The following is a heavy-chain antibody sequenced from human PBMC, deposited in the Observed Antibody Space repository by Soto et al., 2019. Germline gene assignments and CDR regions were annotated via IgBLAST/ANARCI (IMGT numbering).Heavy chain of an antibody. CDR3: AKGGYSSGWYEFDP. D-gene: IGHD6-19*01. J-gene: IGHJ5*02. Sequence: GGSLRLSCAASGFTFSSYGMHWVRQAPGKGLEWVAVISYDGSNKYYADSVKGRFTISRDNSKNTLYLQMNSLRAEDTAVYYCAKGGYSSGWYEFDPWGQGTLVTVSS. CDR2: ISYDGSNK. CDR1: GFTFSSYG. V-gene: IGHV3-30*18.